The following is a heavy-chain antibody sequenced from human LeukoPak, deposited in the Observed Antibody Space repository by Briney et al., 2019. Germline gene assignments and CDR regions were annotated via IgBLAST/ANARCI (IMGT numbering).Heavy chain of an antibody. J-gene: IGHJ5*01. D-gene: IGHD3-3*01. V-gene: IGHV3-7*04. CDR2: INQDGSEK. Sequence: GGSLRLSCTASGFTFSSYWMTWVRQAPGKGLEWVANINQDGSEKYCVDSLKGRFTISRDNAKNSLYLQMNSLRAEDTAIYYCARVYYDFWSGDSTYNWFDPWGQGTLVTVSS. CDR1: GFTFSSYW. CDR3: ARVYYDFWSGDSTYNWFDP.